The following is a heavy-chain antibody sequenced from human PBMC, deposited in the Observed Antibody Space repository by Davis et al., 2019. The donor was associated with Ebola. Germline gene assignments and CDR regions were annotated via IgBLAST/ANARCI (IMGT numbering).Heavy chain of an antibody. CDR1: GGSISSSSYY. CDR3: ARHTVRGFLEWLISDDYYYGMDV. CDR2: IYYSGST. J-gene: IGHJ6*02. V-gene: IGHV4-39*01. Sequence: SETLSLTCTVSGGSISSSSYYWGWIRQPPGKGLEWIGSIYYSGSTYYNPSLKSRVTISVDTSKNQFSLKLSSVTAADTAVYYCARHTVRGFLEWLISDDYYYGMDVWGQGTTVTVSS. D-gene: IGHD3-3*01.